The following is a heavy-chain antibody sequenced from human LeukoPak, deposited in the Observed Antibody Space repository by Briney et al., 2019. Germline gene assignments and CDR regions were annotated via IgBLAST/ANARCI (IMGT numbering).Heavy chain of an antibody. V-gene: IGHV4-34*01. J-gene: IGHJ5*02. Sequence: SSETLSLTCAVYGGSFSGYYWSWIRQPPGKGLEWIGEINHSGSTTYNPSLKSRVTISVDTSKNQFSLKLSSVTAADTAVYYCARLTLDTAMAPNWFDPWGQGTLVTVSS. CDR1: GGSFSGYY. CDR2: INHSGST. CDR3: ARLTLDTAMAPNWFDP. D-gene: IGHD5-18*01.